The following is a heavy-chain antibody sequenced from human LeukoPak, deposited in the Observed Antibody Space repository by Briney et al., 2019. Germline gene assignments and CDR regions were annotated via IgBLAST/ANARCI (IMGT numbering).Heavy chain of an antibody. D-gene: IGHD3-22*01. CDR3: AKGGFYDSSGYYLPYYFDY. J-gene: IGHJ4*02. V-gene: IGHV3-23*01. CDR1: GFTFSSYA. CDR2: ISGSGGST. Sequence: GGSLRLSCAASGFTFSSYAMSWVRQAPGKGLEWVSAISGSGGSTYYADSVKGRFTISRDNSKNTLYLQMNSLRAEDTAVYYCAKGGFYDSSGYYLPYYFDYWGQGTLVTVSS.